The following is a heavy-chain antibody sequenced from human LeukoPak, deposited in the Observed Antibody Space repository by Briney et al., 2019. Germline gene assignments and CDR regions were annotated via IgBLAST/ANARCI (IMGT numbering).Heavy chain of an antibody. CDR1: GYTFTGYY. D-gene: IGHD2-21*02. V-gene: IGHV1-2*02. CDR2: INPNSGGT. Sequence: GASVKVSCKASGYTFTGYYMHWVRQAPGQGLEWMGWINPNSGGTNYAQKFQGRVAMTRDTSISTTYMEVRRLRFDDTAIYYCVRGHPVMTATSYDRWGQGTPVTVSS. CDR3: VRGHPVMTATSYDR. J-gene: IGHJ4*02.